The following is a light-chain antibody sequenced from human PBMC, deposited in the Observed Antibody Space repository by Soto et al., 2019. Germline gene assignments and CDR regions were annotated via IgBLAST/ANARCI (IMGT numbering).Light chain of an antibody. CDR1: SSDVGGYNY. CDR3: ISYTSSSTHVV. J-gene: IGLJ2*01. Sequence: QSALTQPASVSGSPGQSITISCTGTSSDVGGYNYVSWYQQHPGKAPKLMIYEVSNRPSGVSNRFSGSKSGNTASLTISGLQADDEADYYCISYTSSSTHVVFGGGTKVTVL. CDR2: EVS. V-gene: IGLV2-14*01.